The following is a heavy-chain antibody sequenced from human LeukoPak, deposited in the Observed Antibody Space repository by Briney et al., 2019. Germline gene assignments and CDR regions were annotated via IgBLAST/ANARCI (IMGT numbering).Heavy chain of an antibody. J-gene: IGHJ4*02. CDR2: ISAYNGNT. Sequence: ASVKVSCKASGYTFTSYGISWGRQAPGQGVECGGGISAYNGNTNYAQKLQGRVTMATDTSTSTASMGTRSLRSGDPAVYYCARVPRYCSGGSCYPDNYYFDYWGQGTLVTVSS. V-gene: IGHV1-18*04. D-gene: IGHD2-15*01. CDR1: GYTFTSYG. CDR3: ARVPRYCSGGSCYPDNYYFDY.